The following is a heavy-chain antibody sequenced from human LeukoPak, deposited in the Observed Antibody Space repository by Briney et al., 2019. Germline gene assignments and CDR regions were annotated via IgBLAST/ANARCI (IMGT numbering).Heavy chain of an antibody. CDR2: VSGSGGTT. J-gene: IGHJ4*02. V-gene: IGHV3-23*01. Sequence: GGSLRLSCAASGFTFTSYAMSWVRQTPGKGLEWVSAVSGSGGTTYYADSVKGRFTISRDNSKNTLYLQMNSLRAEDTAVYYCAKDMGYDSSGYYSPNHDYWGQGTLVIVSS. CDR1: GFTFTSYA. D-gene: IGHD3-22*01. CDR3: AKDMGYDSSGYYSPNHDY.